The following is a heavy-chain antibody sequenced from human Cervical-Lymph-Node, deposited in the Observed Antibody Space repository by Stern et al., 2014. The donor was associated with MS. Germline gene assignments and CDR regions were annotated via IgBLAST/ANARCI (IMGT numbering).Heavy chain of an antibody. CDR3: AKDINLRGTYYFDY. D-gene: IGHD2-15*01. J-gene: IGHJ4*02. Sequence: EVQLVASGGGLVQPGRSLGLSCAASGFTFDDYAMHWVRQAPGMGWVWVSGISWNSGNIGYADSGKGRFTISRDNAKNSLYLQSNSLRAEDTALYYCAKDINLRGTYYFDYWGQGTLVTVSS. V-gene: IGHV3-9*01. CDR1: GFTFDDYA. CDR2: ISWNSGNI.